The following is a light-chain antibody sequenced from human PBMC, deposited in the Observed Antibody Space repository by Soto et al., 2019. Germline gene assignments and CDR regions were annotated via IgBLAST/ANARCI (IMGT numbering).Light chain of an antibody. CDR2: EVS. V-gene: IGLV2-8*01. CDR1: SSDVGAYNY. Sequence: QSALTQPPSASGSPGQSVTISCTGTSSDVGAYNYVSWYQQHPGKAPKLMIYEVSKRPSGVPDRFSGSKSGNTASLTVSGLQAEDEAEYYCSSYAGSSIVVFGGGTKVTVL. J-gene: IGLJ2*01. CDR3: SSYAGSSIVV.